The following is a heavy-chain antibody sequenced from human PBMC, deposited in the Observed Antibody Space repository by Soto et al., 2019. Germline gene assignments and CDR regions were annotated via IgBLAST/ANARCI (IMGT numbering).Heavy chain of an antibody. CDR3: ARGLDNYYYYYGMDV. CDR1: GFTFSSYA. Sequence: GGSLRLSCAASGFTFSSYAMHWVRQAPGKGLEWVAVISYDGSNKYYADSVKGRFTISRDNSKNTLYLQMNSLRAEDTAVYYCARGLDNYYYYYGMDVWGQGTTVTVSS. J-gene: IGHJ6*02. D-gene: IGHD3-9*01. V-gene: IGHV3-30-3*01. CDR2: ISYDGSNK.